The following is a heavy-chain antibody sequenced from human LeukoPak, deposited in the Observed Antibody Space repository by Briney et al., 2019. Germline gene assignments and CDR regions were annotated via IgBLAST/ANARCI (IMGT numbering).Heavy chain of an antibody. D-gene: IGHD3-22*01. J-gene: IGHJ3*02. Sequence: SETLSLTCTVSGGSISSYYWSWIRQPPGKGLEWIGYIYYSGSTNYNPSLNSRVTISVDTSKNQFSLRLSSVTPADTAVYYCARAPYYDSSGYYYWLDIWGQGTMVTVSS. CDR2: IYYSGST. CDR3: ARAPYYDSSGYYYWLDI. CDR1: GGSISSYY. V-gene: IGHV4-59*01.